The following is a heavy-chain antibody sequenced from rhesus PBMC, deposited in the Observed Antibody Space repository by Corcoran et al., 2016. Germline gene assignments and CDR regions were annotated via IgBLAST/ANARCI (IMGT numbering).Heavy chain of an antibody. Sequence: QVQLQESGPGLVKPSETLSLTCAVSGGSISSSYSYGSWIRQAPGKGLEWIGYISYSGSTSYNPSLKSRVTISRDTSKNQFSLKLSSVTAADTAVYYCARGYSGSYYYWGQGALVTVSS. CDR2: ISYSGST. CDR1: GGSISSSYSY. D-gene: IGHD3-16*01. CDR3: ARGYSGSYYY. V-gene: IGHV4-122*02. J-gene: IGHJ4*01.